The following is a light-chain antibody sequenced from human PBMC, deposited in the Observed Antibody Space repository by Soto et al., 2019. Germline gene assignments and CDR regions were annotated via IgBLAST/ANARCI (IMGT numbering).Light chain of an antibody. J-gene: IGLJ2*01. CDR2: ANT. Sequence: QSVLTQPPSVSGAPGQRITISCTGSSSNIRAGYDVHWYQQLPGTAPKLLIYANTNRPSGVPGRFSGSKSGASASLAITGLQAEDEAVYYCQSYDGSLSASIFGGGTKLTVL. CDR1: SSNIRAGYD. V-gene: IGLV1-40*01. CDR3: QSYDGSLSASI.